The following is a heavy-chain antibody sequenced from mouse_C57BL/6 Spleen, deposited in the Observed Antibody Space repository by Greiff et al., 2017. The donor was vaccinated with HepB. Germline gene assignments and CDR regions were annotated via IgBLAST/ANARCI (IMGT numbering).Heavy chain of an antibody. CDR3: ARSLLYYYGSSYGYFDV. J-gene: IGHJ1*03. D-gene: IGHD1-1*01. CDR2: IDPANGNT. V-gene: IGHV14-3*01. Sequence: VQLQQSVAELVRPGASVKLSCTASGFNIKNTYMHWVKQRPEQGLEWIGRIDPANGNTKYAPKFQGKATITADTSSNTAYLQLSSLTSEDTAIYYCARSLLYYYGSSYGYFDVWGTGAAVPVSS. CDR1: GFNIKNTY.